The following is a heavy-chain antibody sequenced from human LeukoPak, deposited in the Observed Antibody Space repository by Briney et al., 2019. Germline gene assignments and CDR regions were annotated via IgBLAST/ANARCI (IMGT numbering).Heavy chain of an antibody. Sequence: ASVRVSCKASGYTFTSYGISWVRQAPGQGLEWMGWISAYNGNTNYAQKLQGRVTMTTDTSTSTAYMELRSLRSDDTAVYYCARVMTPRYYFNYWGQGTLVTVSS. CDR2: ISAYNGNT. CDR3: ARVMTPRYYFNY. J-gene: IGHJ4*02. CDR1: GYTFTSYG. V-gene: IGHV1-18*01.